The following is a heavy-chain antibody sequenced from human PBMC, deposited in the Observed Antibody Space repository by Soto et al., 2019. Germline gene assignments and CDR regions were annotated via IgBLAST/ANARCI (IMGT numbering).Heavy chain of an antibody. CDR2: ISGSGGST. CDR1: GFTFSSYA. V-gene: IGHV3-23*01. CDR3: ASRSPLHSSGYSGLFDI. Sequence: PGGSLRLSCAASGFTFSSYAMSWVRQAPGKGLEWVSAISGSGGSTYYADSVKGRFTISRDNSKNTLYLQMNSLRAEDTAVYYCASRSPLHSSGYSGLFDIWGQGTMVTVSS. D-gene: IGHD3-22*01. J-gene: IGHJ3*02.